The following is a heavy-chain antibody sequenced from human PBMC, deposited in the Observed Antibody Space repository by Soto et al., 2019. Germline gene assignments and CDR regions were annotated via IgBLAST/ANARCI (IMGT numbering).Heavy chain of an antibody. J-gene: IGHJ3*02. D-gene: IGHD3-22*01. Sequence: SGPTLVKPTQTLTLTCTFSGFSLSTSGVGVGWIRQPPGKALEWLALIYWDDDKRYSPSLKSRLTITKDTSKNQVVLTMTNMDPVDTATYYCAHLGPSRDYYDSSGYYYAFDIWGQGTMVTVSS. CDR3: AHLGPSRDYYDSSGYYYAFDI. CDR1: GFSLSTSGVG. CDR2: IYWDDDK. V-gene: IGHV2-5*02.